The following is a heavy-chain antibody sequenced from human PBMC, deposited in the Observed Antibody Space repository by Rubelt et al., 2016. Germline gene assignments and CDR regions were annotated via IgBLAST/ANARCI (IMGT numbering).Heavy chain of an antibody. J-gene: IGHJ4*02. CDR2: FDPEDGET. CDR1: GGTFSSYA. Sequence: QVQLVQSGAEVKKPGSSVKVSCKASGGTFSSYAISWVRQAPGQGLEWMGGFDPEDGETIYAQKFQGRVTMTRDTSTSTVYMELSSLRSEDTAVYYCARSIVVVPAAIWEFDYWGQGTLVTVSS. V-gene: IGHV1-69*06. D-gene: IGHD2-2*01. CDR3: ARSIVVVPAAIWEFDY.